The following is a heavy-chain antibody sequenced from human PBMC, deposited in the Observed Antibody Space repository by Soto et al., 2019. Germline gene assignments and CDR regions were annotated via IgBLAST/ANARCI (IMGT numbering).Heavy chain of an antibody. Sequence: SETLSLTCAVSGGSISSGGYSWSWIRQPPGEGLEWIGYIYHSGSTYYNPSLKSRVTISVDRSKNQFSLKLSSVTAADTAVYYCAREVTVYYDFWSGYYVSYGMDVWGQGTTVTVSS. CDR2: IYHSGST. D-gene: IGHD3-3*01. J-gene: IGHJ6*02. CDR1: GGSISSGGYS. V-gene: IGHV4-30-2*01. CDR3: AREVTVYYDFWSGYYVSYGMDV.